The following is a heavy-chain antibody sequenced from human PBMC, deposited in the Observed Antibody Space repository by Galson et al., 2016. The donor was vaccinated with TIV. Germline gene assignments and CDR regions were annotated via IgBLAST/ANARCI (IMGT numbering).Heavy chain of an antibody. CDR2: INPGNGDT. CDR1: GYTFIGYY. J-gene: IGHJ4*02. Sequence: SVKVSCKASGYTFIGYYIHWVRQAPGRGPEWMGCINPGNGDTKYAQIFQGSVTLTWDTSVRTAYMELTSLRSDDTAVYFCVKDREWGVAEFGFWGQGTPVRVSS. CDR3: VKDREWGVAEFGF. D-gene: IGHD3-10*01. V-gene: IGHV1-2*02.